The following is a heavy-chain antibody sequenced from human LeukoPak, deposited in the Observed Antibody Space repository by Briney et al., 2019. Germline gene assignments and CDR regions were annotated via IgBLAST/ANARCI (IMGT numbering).Heavy chain of an antibody. V-gene: IGHV4-59*08. Sequence: SETLSLTCTVSGGSISSYYWSWIRQPPGKGLEWIGYIYYSGSTNYNPSLKSRVTISVDTSENQFSLKLSSVTAADTAVYYCASLRSGYSSGWYGGDWFDPWGQGTLVTVSS. CDR2: IYYSGST. J-gene: IGHJ5*02. D-gene: IGHD6-19*01. CDR1: GGSISSYY. CDR3: ASLRSGYSSGWYGGDWFDP.